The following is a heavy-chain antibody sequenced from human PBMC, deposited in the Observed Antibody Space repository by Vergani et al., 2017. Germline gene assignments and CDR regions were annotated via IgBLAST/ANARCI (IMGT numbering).Heavy chain of an antibody. D-gene: IGHD1-26*01. J-gene: IGHJ3*02. Sequence: QVQLQESVPGLVKPSETLSLTCAVSGGSISSSNWWSWVRQPPGKGLEWIGEIYHSGSTNYNPSLKSRVTISVDKSKNQFSLKLSSVTAADTAVYYCARARVVVGATEAFDIWGQGTMVTVSS. CDR2: IYHSGST. CDR3: ARARVVVGATEAFDI. CDR1: GGSISSSNW. V-gene: IGHV4-4*02.